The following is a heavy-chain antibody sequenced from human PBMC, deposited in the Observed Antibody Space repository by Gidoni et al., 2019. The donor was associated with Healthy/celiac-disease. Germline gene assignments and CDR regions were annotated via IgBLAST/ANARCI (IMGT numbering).Heavy chain of an antibody. CDR2: ISGSGGST. V-gene: IGHV3-23*01. D-gene: IGHD3-22*01. CDR1: GFTFSSYA. Sequence: EVQLLESGGGLVQPGGSLRLSCAASGFTFSSYAMSWVRQAPGKGLEWVSAISGSGGSTYYADSVKGRFTISRDNSKNTLYLQMNSLRAEDTAVYYCAKDNPIYYYDSSGYDYWGQGTLVTVSS. CDR3: AKDNPIYYYDSSGYDY. J-gene: IGHJ4*02.